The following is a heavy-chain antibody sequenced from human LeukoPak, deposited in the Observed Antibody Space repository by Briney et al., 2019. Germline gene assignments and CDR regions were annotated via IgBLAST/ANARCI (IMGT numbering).Heavy chain of an antibody. CDR3: ARSSRVAVAGTGNAFDI. CDR1: GGSISSSSYY. D-gene: IGHD6-19*01. Sequence: SETLSLTCTVSGGSISSSSYYWGWIRQPPGKGLEWIGSIYYSGSTYYNPSLKSRVTISVDTSKNQFSLKLSSVTAADTAVYYCARSSRVAVAGTGNAFDIWGQGTMVTVSS. V-gene: IGHV4-39*01. CDR2: IYYSGST. J-gene: IGHJ3*02.